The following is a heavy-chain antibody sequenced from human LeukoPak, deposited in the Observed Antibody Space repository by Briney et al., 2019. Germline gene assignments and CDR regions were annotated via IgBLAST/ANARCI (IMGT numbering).Heavy chain of an antibody. CDR1: GVSVSSNF. D-gene: IGHD6-13*01. CDR3: TRDPPAVAINTYA. Sequence: GGSLRLSCAASGVSVSSNFMIWVRQAPGKGLEWVSLIYSGGETYYADSVKGRFSISRDNSKNTLYLQMNSLRVEDTAVYYCTRDPPAVAINTYAWGQGTLVTVSS. J-gene: IGHJ5*02. V-gene: IGHV3-66*01. CDR2: IYSGGET.